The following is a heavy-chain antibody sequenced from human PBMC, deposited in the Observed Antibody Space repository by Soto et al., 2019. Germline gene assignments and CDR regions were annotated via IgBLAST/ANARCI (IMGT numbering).Heavy chain of an antibody. CDR2: VRQDGSDK. Sequence: GGSLRLSCEASGFTFSRHYMSWVRQAPGKGLEWVANVRQDGSDKYYVDSVKGRFTISRDNAKNSLYLQMNSLRVEDTAVYYCARARSTVAGLFDYWGQGTLVTVSS. CDR1: GFTFSRHY. V-gene: IGHV3-7*01. D-gene: IGHD6-19*01. CDR3: ARARSTVAGLFDY. J-gene: IGHJ4*02.